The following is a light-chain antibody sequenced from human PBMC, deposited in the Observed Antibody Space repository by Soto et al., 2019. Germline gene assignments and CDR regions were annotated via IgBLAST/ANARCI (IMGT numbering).Light chain of an antibody. CDR1: SSDVGNYNL. V-gene: IGLV2-23*01. J-gene: IGLJ2*01. CDR2: EGS. CDR3: CSYAGSSTLV. Sequence: QSALTQPASVSGSPGQSITISCTGTSSDVGNYNLVSWYQQHPGKAPKLMIYEGSKRHSGVSNRFSGSKSGNTASLTISGLQAEDEADYYCCSYAGSSTLVFGGGTKLTVL.